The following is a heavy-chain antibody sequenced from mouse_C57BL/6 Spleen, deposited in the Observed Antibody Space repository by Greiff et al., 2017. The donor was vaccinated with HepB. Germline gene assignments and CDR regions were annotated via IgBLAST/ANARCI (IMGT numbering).Heavy chain of an antibody. J-gene: IGHJ4*01. Sequence: EVKLVESGEGLVKPGGSLKLSCAASGFTFSSYAMSWVRQTPEKRLEWVAYISSGGDYIYYADTVKGRFTISRDNARNTLYLQMSSLKSEDTAMYYCTREGGAQALYYAMDYWGQGTSVTVSS. CDR3: TREGGAQALYYAMDY. CDR1: GFTFSSYA. CDR2: ISSGGDYI. V-gene: IGHV5-9-1*02. D-gene: IGHD3-2*02.